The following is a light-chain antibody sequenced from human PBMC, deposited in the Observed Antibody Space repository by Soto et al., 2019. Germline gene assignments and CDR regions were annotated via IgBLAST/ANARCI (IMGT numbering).Light chain of an antibody. CDR1: QSVGTT. J-gene: IGKJ4*01. V-gene: IGKV3-15*01. Sequence: EIVMTQSPATLSVSPGERVTHSCRASQSVGTTLAWYQQKPGQPPRLLIRGASTRATGIPDRFGGSGSGTEFTLTISSLQSEDFAVYYCQQYSTWLSFGGGTKVDIK. CDR3: QQYSTWLS. CDR2: GAS.